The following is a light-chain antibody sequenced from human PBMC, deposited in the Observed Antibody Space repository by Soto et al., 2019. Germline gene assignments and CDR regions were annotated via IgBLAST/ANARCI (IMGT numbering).Light chain of an antibody. Sequence: DIQMTQSPSSLSASVGGSVTITCRASQSIGTYLNWYQQESGRAPKLLICAASSLQSGVPSRFSGSGSGVNFTLSVSNLQPGDFATYYCQQTFSVPPTFDGGTKVDLK. CDR2: AAS. CDR1: QSIGTY. CDR3: QQTFSVPPT. V-gene: IGKV1-39*01. J-gene: IGKJ4*01.